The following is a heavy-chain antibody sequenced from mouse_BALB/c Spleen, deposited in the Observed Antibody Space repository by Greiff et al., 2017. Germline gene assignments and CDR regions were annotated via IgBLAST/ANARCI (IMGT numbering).Heavy chain of an antibody. J-gene: IGHJ4*01. Sequence: EVQGVESGGGLVKPGGSLKLSCAASGFTFSSYAMSWVRQTPEKRLEWVASISSGGSTYYPDSVKGRFTISRDNARNILYLQMSSLRSEDTAMYYCARGLGGSSYDYAMDYWGQGTSVTVSS. CDR1: GFTFSSYA. V-gene: IGHV5-6-5*01. CDR3: ARGLGGSSYDYAMDY. D-gene: IGHD1-1*01. CDR2: ISSGGST.